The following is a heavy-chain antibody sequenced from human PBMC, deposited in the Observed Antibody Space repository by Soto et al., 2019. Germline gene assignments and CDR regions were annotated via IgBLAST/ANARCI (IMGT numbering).Heavy chain of an antibody. Sequence: QVQLQESGPGLVKPSETLSLTCTVSGGSISSYYWSWIRQPPGKGLEWIGYIYYSGSTNYNPSLKSRVTILVYTSKNQFSLMLSSVTAADTAVYYCARRIQHYYGMDVWGQGTTVTVSS. CDR2: IYYSGST. CDR3: ARRIQHYYGMDV. D-gene: IGHD5-18*01. V-gene: IGHV4-59*01. J-gene: IGHJ6*02. CDR1: GGSISSYY.